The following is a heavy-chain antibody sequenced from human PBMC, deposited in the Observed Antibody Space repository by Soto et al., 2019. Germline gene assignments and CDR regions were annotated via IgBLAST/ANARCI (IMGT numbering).Heavy chain of an antibody. J-gene: IGHJ4*02. Sequence: VGSLRLSCAASGFTFSSRWMHWVRQAPGKGLVWVSRINSDGTTITNADSVKGLFTISRDNAKNTLYLQMNSLRAEDTAVYYCARGTQTTVTTRLFDCWGQGTLVTVSS. V-gene: IGHV3-74*01. CDR2: INSDGTTI. CDR1: GFTFSSRW. D-gene: IGHD4-17*01. CDR3: ARGTQTTVTTRLFDC.